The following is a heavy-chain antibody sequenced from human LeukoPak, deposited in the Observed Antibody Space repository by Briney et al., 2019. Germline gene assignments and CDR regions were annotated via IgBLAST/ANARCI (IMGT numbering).Heavy chain of an antibody. D-gene: IGHD3-10*01. Sequence: GGSLRLSCAASGFTFSSYEMNWVRQAPGKGLEWVSYISSSGSNIYYADSVKGRFTISRDNAKNSLYLQMNSLRAEDTAVYYCARDYLSGGGFDYWGQGTLVTVSS. V-gene: IGHV3-48*03. CDR3: ARDYLSGGGFDY. J-gene: IGHJ4*02. CDR2: ISSSGSNI. CDR1: GFTFSSYE.